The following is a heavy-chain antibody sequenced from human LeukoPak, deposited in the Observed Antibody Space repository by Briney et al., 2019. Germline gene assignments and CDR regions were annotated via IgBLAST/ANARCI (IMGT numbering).Heavy chain of an antibody. Sequence: SVKVSCKASGYTFTSYDINWVRQATGQGLEWMGWMNPNSGDTGYAQKFQGRVTMTRNTSISTAYMELSSLRSEDTAVYYCARVGIAVAGTIYWGQGTLVTVSS. CDR2: MNPNSGDT. CDR1: GYTFTSYD. D-gene: IGHD6-19*01. CDR3: ARVGIAVAGTIY. V-gene: IGHV1-8*01. J-gene: IGHJ4*02.